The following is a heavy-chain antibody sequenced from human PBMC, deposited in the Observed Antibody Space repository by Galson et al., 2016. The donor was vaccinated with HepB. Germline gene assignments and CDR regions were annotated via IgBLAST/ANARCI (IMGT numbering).Heavy chain of an antibody. CDR2: SYYSGST. Sequence: SETLSLTCTVSGGSVSSSSYYWGWIRQPPGKGLEWIGGSYYSGSTYYNPSLKSRVTISVDMSKNQFYLKVSSVTAADTAVYYCARLSAPAGNYWGQGTLVTVSS. CDR1: GGSVSSSSYY. V-gene: IGHV4-39*01. J-gene: IGHJ4*02. D-gene: IGHD6-19*01. CDR3: ARLSAPAGNY.